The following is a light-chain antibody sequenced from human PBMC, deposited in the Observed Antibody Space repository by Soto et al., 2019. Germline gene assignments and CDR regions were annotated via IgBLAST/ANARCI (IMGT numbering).Light chain of an antibody. J-gene: IGKJ1*01. V-gene: IGKV1-27*01. Sequence: EIQMTQSPSSLSASVGDRVTITCRARQGISNYLAWYQQKPGKVPKLLIYGASTLQSGVPSRLSGSGSGTDFTLIINSLQPEDVATYYCQNYDSAPWTCGQGTKVEIK. CDR3: QNYDSAPWT. CDR1: QGISNY. CDR2: GAS.